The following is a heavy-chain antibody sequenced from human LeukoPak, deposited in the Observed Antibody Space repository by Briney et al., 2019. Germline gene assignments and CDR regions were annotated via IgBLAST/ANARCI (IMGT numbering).Heavy chain of an antibody. J-gene: IGHJ4*02. V-gene: IGHV3-30*02. CDR1: GFTFSSYG. CDR2: IRYDGSNK. Sequence: PGGSLRLSCAASGFTFSSYGMHWVRQAPGKGLEWVAFIRYDGSNKYYADSVKGRFTISRDNAKNSLYLQMNSLRAEDTAVYYCARDRKVVTARGPYYFDYWGQGTLVTVSS. CDR3: ARDRKVVTARGPYYFDY. D-gene: IGHD2-21*02.